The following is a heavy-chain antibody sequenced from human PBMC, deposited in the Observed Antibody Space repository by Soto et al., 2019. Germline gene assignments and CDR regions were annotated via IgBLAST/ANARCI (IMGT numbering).Heavy chain of an antibody. CDR3: AGSSGPPDY. D-gene: IGHD6-19*01. V-gene: IGHV4-59*01. CDR2: IYYSGST. J-gene: IGHJ4*02. CDR1: GGSISSYY. Sequence: QVQLQESGPGLVKPSETLSLTCTVSGGSISSYYWSWIRQPPGKGLEWIGYIYYSGSTNYNPSLKSRVTISVDTSKNQFSLKLSSVTAADTAVYYCAGSSGPPDYWGQGTLVTVSS.